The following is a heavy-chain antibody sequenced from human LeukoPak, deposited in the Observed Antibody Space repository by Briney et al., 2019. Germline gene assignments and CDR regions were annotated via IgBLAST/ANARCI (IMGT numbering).Heavy chain of an antibody. CDR3: TTGLITGTSY. CDR1: RFTFSNAW. V-gene: IGHV3-15*01. J-gene: IGHJ4*02. D-gene: IGHD1-20*01. Sequence: GGSLRLSCAASRFTFSNAWMSWVRHAPGKGLEWVGRIKSKTDGGTTDYAAPVKGRFTISRDDSRKRLYLQMNSLKTEDTAVYYCTTGLITGTSYWGQGTLVTVSS. CDR2: IKSKTDGGTT.